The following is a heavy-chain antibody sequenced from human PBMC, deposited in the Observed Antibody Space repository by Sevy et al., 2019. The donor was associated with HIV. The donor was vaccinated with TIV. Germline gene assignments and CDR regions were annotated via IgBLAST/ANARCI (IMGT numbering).Heavy chain of an antibody. J-gene: IGHJ4*02. CDR3: ARVNSGIVVVISPQYYFDY. V-gene: IGHV3-30-3*01. D-gene: IGHD3-22*01. Sequence: GGSLRLSCAASGFTFSSYAMHWVRQAPGKGLEWVAVISYDGSNKNYADSVKGRFTISRDNSKNTLYLQMNSLRAEDTAVYYCARVNSGIVVVISPQYYFDYWGQGTLVTVSS. CDR1: GFTFSSYA. CDR2: ISYDGSNK.